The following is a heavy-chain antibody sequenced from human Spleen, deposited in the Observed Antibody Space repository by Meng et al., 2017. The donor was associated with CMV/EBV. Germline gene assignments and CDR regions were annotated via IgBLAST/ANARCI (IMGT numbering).Heavy chain of an antibody. V-gene: IGHV3-11*04. CDR3: AKETGTTGY. CDR2: ISRSGSNM. J-gene: IGHJ4*02. CDR1: GFNFSDYY. Sequence: GGSLRLSCAASGFNFSDYYMSWIRQAPGKGLEWVAYISRSGSNMYYADSMKGRFTISTDNAKNSLYLQMNSLRAEDTAVYYCAKETGTTGYWGQGTLVTVSS. D-gene: IGHD1-7*01.